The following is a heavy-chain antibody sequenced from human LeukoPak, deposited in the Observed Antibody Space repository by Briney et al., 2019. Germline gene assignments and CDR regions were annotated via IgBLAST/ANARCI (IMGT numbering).Heavy chain of an antibody. CDR3: SSVPSIEGTYYDFWSGASIDV. CDR1: GGSISSSSYY. D-gene: IGHD3-3*01. CDR2: IYYSGST. V-gene: IGHV4-39*01. Sequence: PSETLSLTCTVSGGSISSSSYYWGWIRQPPGKGLEWIGSIYYSGSTYYNPSLKSRVTISVDTSKNQFSLKLSSVTAADTAVYYCSSVPSIEGTYYDFWSGASIDVWGKGTTVTVSS. J-gene: IGHJ6*03.